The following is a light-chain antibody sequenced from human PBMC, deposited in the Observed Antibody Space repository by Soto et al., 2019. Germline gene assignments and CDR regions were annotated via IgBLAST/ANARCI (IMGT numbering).Light chain of an antibody. Sequence: QPVLTQSSSASASLGSSVRLTCTLSSVHSGYIIAWHQQQPGKAPRFLMKLESSGNYNKGSGVPDRFSGSSSWADRYLTISNLQSEDEADYYCDTWNSNTQVFGEGTKLTVL. CDR3: DTWNSNTQV. V-gene: IGLV4-60*03. CDR2: LESSGNY. CDR1: SVHSGYI. J-gene: IGLJ3*02.